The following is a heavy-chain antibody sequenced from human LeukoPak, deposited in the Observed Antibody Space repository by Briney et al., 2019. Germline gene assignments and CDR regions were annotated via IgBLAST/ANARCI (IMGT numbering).Heavy chain of an antibody. Sequence: SETLSLTCTVSGGSISSYYWSWIRQPAGKGLEWIGRIYTSGSTNYNPSLKSRVTMSVDTSKNQFSLKLSSVTAADTAVYYCARDRLTYYYGSGSRENWFDPWGQGTLVTVSS. D-gene: IGHD3-10*01. V-gene: IGHV4-4*07. CDR1: GGSISSYY. J-gene: IGHJ5*02. CDR3: ARDRLTYYYGSGSRENWFDP. CDR2: IYTSGST.